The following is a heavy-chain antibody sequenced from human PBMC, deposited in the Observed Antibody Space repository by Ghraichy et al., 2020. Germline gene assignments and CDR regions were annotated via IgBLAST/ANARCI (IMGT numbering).Heavy chain of an antibody. CDR1: GGSISSGGYS. CDR3: ARESGHYFDSSGFYY. D-gene: IGHD3-22*01. V-gene: IGHV4-30-2*01. Sequence: SETLSLTCAVSGGSISSGGYSWSWIRQPPGKGLEWIGYIYHSGSTYYNPSLKSRVTISLDTSKNQFSLKLSSVTAADTAVYYCARESGHYFDSSGFYYWGQGTPVTVSS. J-gene: IGHJ4*02. CDR2: IYHSGST.